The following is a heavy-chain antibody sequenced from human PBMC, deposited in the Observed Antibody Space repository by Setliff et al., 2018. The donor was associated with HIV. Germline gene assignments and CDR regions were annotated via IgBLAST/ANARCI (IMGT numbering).Heavy chain of an antibody. CDR1: GGSISSSNYY. CDR3: ARRIYGNNPYFDY. J-gene: IGHJ4*02. Sequence: SETLSLTCAVSGGSISSSNYYWVWIRQPPGKELEWIGSFYYSGSTYYNPSLKSRVTISVDTSKSQFSLKLSSVTAADTAIYYCARRIYGNNPYFDYWSQGTLVTVSS. V-gene: IGHV4-39*01. CDR2: FYYSGST. D-gene: IGHD4-17*01.